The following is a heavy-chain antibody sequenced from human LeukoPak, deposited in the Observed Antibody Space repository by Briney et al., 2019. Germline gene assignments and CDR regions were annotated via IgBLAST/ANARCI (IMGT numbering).Heavy chain of an antibody. V-gene: IGHV4-39*01. Sequence: SETLSLTCTVSGGSISSSSSYWGWLRQPPGRGLEWLGSIYYSASTYYNPSLKSRVTISVDTSKNQFALKLSSVTAAYTAVYYCARVGTSNWFDRWGQGTLVTVSS. CDR3: ARVGTSNWFDR. D-gene: IGHD1-1*01. CDR2: IYYSAST. J-gene: IGHJ5*02. CDR1: GGSISSSSSY.